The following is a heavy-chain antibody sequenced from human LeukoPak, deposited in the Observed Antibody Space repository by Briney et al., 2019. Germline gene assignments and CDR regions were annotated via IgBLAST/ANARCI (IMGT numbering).Heavy chain of an antibody. D-gene: IGHD3-16*01. CDR2: IYTSGST. J-gene: IGHJ4*02. CDR1: GGSISSGSYY. V-gene: IGHV4-61*02. Sequence: PSETLSLTCTVSGGSISSGSYYWSWIRQPAGKGLEWIGRIYTSGSTNYNPSLKSRVTISVDTSKNQFSLKLSSVTAADTAVYYCARAGGGSAWSYYFDYWGQGTLVTVSS. CDR3: ARAGGGSAWSYYFDY.